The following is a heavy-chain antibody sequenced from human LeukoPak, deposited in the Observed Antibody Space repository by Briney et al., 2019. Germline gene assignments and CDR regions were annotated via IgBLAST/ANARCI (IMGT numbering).Heavy chain of an antibody. CDR3: ARNDRFYYYDSSGYSPY. J-gene: IGHJ4*02. V-gene: IGHV3-21*01. CDR1: GFTFSSYS. CDR2: ISSSSTYI. D-gene: IGHD3-22*01. Sequence: KTGGSLRLSCAASGFTFSSYSMNWVRQAPGKGLEWVSSISSSSTYIYYADSVKGRFTISRDNAKNSLYLQMNSLRAEDTAVYYCARNDRFYYYDSSGYSPYWGQGTLVTVSS.